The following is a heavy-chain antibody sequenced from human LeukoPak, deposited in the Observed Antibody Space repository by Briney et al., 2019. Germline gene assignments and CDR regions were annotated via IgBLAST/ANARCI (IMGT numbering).Heavy chain of an antibody. D-gene: IGHD2-15*01. CDR2: IKSRTDGGTT. V-gene: IGHV3-15*01. CDR1: GFTFSSAW. Sequence: AGGSLSLSCEASGFTFSSAWMSWVRQAPGKGLEWVGRIKSRTDGGTTEYAAPVNGRFTISRDDSKNTLYVQMNSLKTEDTALYYCTTSYRLGSCNGESCYRDYWGQGALVTVSS. J-gene: IGHJ4*02. CDR3: TTSYRLGSCNGESCYRDY.